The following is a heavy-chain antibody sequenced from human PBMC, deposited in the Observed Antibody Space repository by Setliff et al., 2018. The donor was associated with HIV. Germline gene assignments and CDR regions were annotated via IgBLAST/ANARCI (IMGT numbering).Heavy chain of an antibody. CDR3: TSEGHSFWSYFQH. J-gene: IGHJ1*01. V-gene: IGHV3-49*04. Sequence: GGSLRLSCTASGFTFGDYAMSWVRQAPGKGLEWVGFIRSKAYGGTTEYAASVKGRFTISRDDPESIAYLQMSSLKTEDTAVYYCTSEGHSFWSYFQHWGQGTLVTVSS. CDR2: IRSKAYGGTT. D-gene: IGHD2-8*02. CDR1: GFTFGDYA.